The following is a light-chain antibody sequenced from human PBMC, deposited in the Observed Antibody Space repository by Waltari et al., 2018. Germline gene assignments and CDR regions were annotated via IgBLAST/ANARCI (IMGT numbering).Light chain of an antibody. Sequence: DIQMTQSPSSVSASVGDRVTITCRASRDISSWLGWYQQKLGKAPKLLIFGANSLQSGVPSRFSGSGSGTDFNLTISRLQPEDFATYYCQQTTSFPLTFGGGTKVEIK. CDR3: QQTTSFPLT. CDR2: GAN. J-gene: IGKJ4*01. CDR1: RDISSW. V-gene: IGKV1-12*01.